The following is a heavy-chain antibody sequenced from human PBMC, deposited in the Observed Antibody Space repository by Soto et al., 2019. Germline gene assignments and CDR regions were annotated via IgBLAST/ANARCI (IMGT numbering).Heavy chain of an antibody. D-gene: IGHD3-10*01. Sequence: GGSLRLSCAASGFTFSSYAMSWVRQAPGKGLEWVSAISGSGGSTYYADSVKGRFTISRDNSKNTLYLQMNSLRAEDTAVYYCAKDPAYYYGSGSYLFDYWGQGTLVTVSS. CDR3: AKDPAYYYGSGSYLFDY. CDR2: ISGSGGST. V-gene: IGHV3-23*01. CDR1: GFTFSSYA. J-gene: IGHJ4*02.